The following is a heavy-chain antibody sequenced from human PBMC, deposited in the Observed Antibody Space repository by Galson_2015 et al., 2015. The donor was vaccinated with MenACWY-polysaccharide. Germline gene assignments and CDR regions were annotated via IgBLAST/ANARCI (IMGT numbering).Heavy chain of an antibody. Sequence: PALVTPTQTLNLTCSVSGFSPRTSGVGVGWIRQSPGKALEWLALIYWDDDKRYRPSQKSRLTITTDTSKDQVVLKMTNVDPVDTGTYYCSRAVTATSFSDAFCTCSYVFDNWVRGTLVTVSS. V-gene: IGHV2-5*02. CDR3: SRAVTATSFSDAFCTCSYVFDN. J-gene: IGHJ4*02. CDR2: IYWDDDK. D-gene: IGHD4-17*01. CDR1: GFSPRTSGVG.